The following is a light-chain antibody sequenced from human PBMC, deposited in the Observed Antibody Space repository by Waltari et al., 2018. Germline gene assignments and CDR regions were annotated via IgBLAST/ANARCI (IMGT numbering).Light chain of an antibody. CDR3: QMYVRLPVT. CDR1: ESVSKY. CDR2: AAS. J-gene: IGKJ1*01. Sequence: EIVLTQSPGTLSLSSGERATLSCRASESVSKYLAWYQQRPGQAPRLLIYAASNRATGIPDRFSGSGSGTDFSLTISRLEPEDFAVYYCQMYVRLPVTFGQGTKVEIK. V-gene: IGKV3-20*01.